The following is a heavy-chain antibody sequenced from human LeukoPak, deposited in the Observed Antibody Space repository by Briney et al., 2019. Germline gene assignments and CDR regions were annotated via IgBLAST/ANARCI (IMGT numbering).Heavy chain of an antibody. CDR1: GFTLSIYS. J-gene: IGHJ5*02. CDR3: VNSNFDP. V-gene: IGHV3-30*02. Sequence: GGSLRLSCAASGFTLSIYSINWVRQAPGKGLEWMAFISFDETKEYYGDSVKGRFTISRDNSKNTLHLQMNSLRGEDTAMYYCVNSNFDPWGQGTLVTVSS. CDR2: ISFDETKE.